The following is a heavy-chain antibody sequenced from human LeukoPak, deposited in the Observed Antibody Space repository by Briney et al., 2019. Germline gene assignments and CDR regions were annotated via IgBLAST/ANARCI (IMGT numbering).Heavy chain of an antibody. CDR3: ARGGDPHYGMDV. Sequence: SGTLSLTCTVSGGSISSYYWSWIRQPPGKGLEWIWNIYYSGSTNYNPSLRSRVTISVDTSKNQCSLKLSSVTAADTAVYYCARGGDPHYGMDVWGQGTTVTVSS. CDR1: GGSISSYY. V-gene: IGHV4-59*01. J-gene: IGHJ6*02. CDR2: IYYSGST. D-gene: IGHD2-21*01.